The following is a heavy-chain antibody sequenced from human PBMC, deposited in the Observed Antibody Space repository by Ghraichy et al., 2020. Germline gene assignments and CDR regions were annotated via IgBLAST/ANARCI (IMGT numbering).Heavy chain of an antibody. D-gene: IGHD3-22*01. CDR3: ARDREFYDSSGYYPNYFDY. CDR2: IIPIFGTA. CDR1: GGTFSSYA. J-gene: IGHJ4*02. V-gene: IGHV1-69*13. Sequence: SVKVSCKASGGTFSSYAISWVRQAPGQGLEWMGGIIPIFGTANYAQKFQGRVTITADESTSTAYMELSSLRSEDTAVYYCARDREFYDSSGYYPNYFDYWGQGTLVTVSS.